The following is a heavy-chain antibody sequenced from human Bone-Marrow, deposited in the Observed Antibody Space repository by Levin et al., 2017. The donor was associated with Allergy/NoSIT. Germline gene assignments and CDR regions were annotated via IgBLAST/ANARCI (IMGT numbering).Heavy chain of an antibody. CDR1: GFAFTDYY. Sequence: GESLKISCKASGFAFTDYYMHWVRQAPGQGLEWLGWINPNNGATKYALKFQDRVTMTRVTSISTAYMEFRRLRSDDTAVFYCARDPAVTRDGYFDLWGRGTLVSVSS. CDR2: INPNNGAT. D-gene: IGHD4-17*01. J-gene: IGHJ2*01. V-gene: IGHV1-2*02. CDR3: ARDPAVTRDGYFDL.